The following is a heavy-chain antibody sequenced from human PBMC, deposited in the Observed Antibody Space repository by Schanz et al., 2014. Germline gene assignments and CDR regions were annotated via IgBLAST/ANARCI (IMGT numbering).Heavy chain of an antibody. Sequence: EVQLVESGGGVVQPGRSLRLSCAVSGFTFNTSWFHWVRQPPGKGLLWVSRVSRDGSETTYAASVRGRFTISRDNSKNTVYLQMNSLRSEDTAVYYCTRDRGALINHNDALDLWGQGTMVSVSS. D-gene: IGHD3-16*01. CDR3: TRDRGALINHNDALDL. CDR1: GFTFNTSW. J-gene: IGHJ3*01. CDR2: VSRDGSET. V-gene: IGHV3-74*01.